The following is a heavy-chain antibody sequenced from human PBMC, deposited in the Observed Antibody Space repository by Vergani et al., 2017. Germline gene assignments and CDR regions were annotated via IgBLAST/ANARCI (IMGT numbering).Heavy chain of an antibody. D-gene: IGHD3-10*01. CDR3: GRVADCYGLGSRLLDL. CDR1: GGSMSGYY. Sequence: VRLQESGPGLVKPSETLSLTCSVSGGSMSGYYWSLIRQPPGKELEWIGYMYHSGSTNYNPSLETRVTISGDTSKNQFSLKLNSVTAADTAVYYCGRVADCYGLGSRLLDLWGQGILVTVSS. J-gene: IGHJ5*02. CDR2: MYHSGST. V-gene: IGHV4-59*01.